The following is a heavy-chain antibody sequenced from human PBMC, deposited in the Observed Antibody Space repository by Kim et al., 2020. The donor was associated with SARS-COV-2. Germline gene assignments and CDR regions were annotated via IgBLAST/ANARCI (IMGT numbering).Heavy chain of an antibody. V-gene: IGHV4-59*08. D-gene: IGHD3-10*01. CDR1: GGSISSYY. J-gene: IGHJ5*02. Sequence: SETLSLTCTVSGGSISSYYWSWIRQPPGKGLEWIGYIYYSGSTNYNPSLKSRVTISVDTSKNQFSLKLSSVTAADTAVYYCARHPGVNLWFGEFGWFDTWGQGTLVTVSS. CDR2: IYYSGST. CDR3: ARHPGVNLWFGEFGWFDT.